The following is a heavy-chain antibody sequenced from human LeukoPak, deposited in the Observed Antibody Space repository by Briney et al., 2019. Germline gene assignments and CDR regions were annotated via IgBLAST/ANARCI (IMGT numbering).Heavy chain of an antibody. V-gene: IGHV3-33*01. CDR1: GFTFSSFG. J-gene: IGHJ4*02. D-gene: IGHD3-3*01. CDR3: VRDGGSGIDY. CDR2: IWYDESKE. Sequence: GRSLRLSCAASGFTFSSFGMPWVRQAPGKGLEWVAVIWYDESKEYYADSVKGRFTISRDTSKNTLYLQMNSLRVEDTAVYYCVRDGGSGIDYWGQGSPVTVAS.